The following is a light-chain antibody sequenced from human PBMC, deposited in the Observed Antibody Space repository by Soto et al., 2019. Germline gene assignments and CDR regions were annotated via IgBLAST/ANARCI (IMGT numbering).Light chain of an antibody. CDR1: SSDVGGYNY. V-gene: IGLV2-14*01. Sequence: QSALTQPASVSGSPGQSITISCTGTSSDVGGYNYVSWYQQHPGKAPKLMIYEVSNRPSGVSNRFSGSKSGNTASLTISGLPAEDEADYYCCSYTSSSTPVVFRGGTKLTVL. J-gene: IGLJ2*01. CDR2: EVS. CDR3: CSYTSSSTPVV.